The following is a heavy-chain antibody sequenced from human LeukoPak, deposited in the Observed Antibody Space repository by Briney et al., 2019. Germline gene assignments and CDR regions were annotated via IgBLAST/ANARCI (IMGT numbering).Heavy chain of an antibody. Sequence: SETLSLTCTVSGGSISSYYWSWIRQPAGKGLEWIGRIYTSGSTNYNPSLKSRVTISVDTSKNQFSLKLSSVTAADTAVYYCARYIVATNSYNWFDPWGQGTLVTVSS. D-gene: IGHD5-12*01. CDR3: ARYIVATNSYNWFDP. CDR1: GGSISSYY. CDR2: IYTSGST. J-gene: IGHJ5*02. V-gene: IGHV4-4*07.